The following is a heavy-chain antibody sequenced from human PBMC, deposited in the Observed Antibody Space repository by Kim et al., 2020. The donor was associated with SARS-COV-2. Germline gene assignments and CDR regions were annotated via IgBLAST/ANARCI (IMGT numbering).Heavy chain of an antibody. Sequence: SVKVSCKAAGGTFSSYAISWVRQAPGQGLEWLGGIIPIVGTTNYAQKFQGRGTITSDESTSTAYMELSSMRSEDTAVYYCARDSRGVVANPSMDFDVWG. D-gene: IGHD2-15*01. CDR1: GGTFSSYA. CDR2: IIPIVGTT. V-gene: IGHV1-69*13. J-gene: IGHJ3*01. CDR3: ARDSRGVVANPSMDFDV.